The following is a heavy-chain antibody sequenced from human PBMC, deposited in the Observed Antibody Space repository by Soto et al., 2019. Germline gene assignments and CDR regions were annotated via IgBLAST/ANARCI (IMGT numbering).Heavy chain of an antibody. CDR2: TFGGGKI. V-gene: IGHV3-53*01. CDR1: GFAVSSNY. Sequence: GGSLRLSCATSGFAVSSNYFIWVRQAPGKGLECVSGTFGGGKIYYADSVKGRFITSKDNSNSMVYLQMNSLRAEDTAIYYCGRPSGNNGRAFDLWGQGTVVTVSS. CDR3: GRPSGNNGRAFDL. D-gene: IGHD1-26*01. J-gene: IGHJ3*01.